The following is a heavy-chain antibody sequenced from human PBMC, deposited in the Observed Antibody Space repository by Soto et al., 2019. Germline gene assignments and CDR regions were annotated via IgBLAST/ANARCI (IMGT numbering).Heavy chain of an antibody. Sequence: LSLTCTVSGGSISSYYWSWIRQPPGKGLEWIGYIYYSGSTNYNPSLKSRVTISVDTSKNQFSLKLSSVTAADTAVYYCARYSGYYPDNWFDPWGQGTLVTVSS. CDR1: GGSISSYY. D-gene: IGHD3-22*01. V-gene: IGHV4-59*01. J-gene: IGHJ5*02. CDR2: IYYSGST. CDR3: ARYSGYYPDNWFDP.